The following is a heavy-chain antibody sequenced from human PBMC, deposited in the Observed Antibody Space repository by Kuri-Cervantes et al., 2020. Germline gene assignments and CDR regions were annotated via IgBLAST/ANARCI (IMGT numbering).Heavy chain of an antibody. J-gene: IGHJ4*02. CDR3: ATHYELVDIVATTGFDY. Sequence: SETLSLTCTVSGYSISSGYYWGWIRQPPGKGLEWIGSIYHSGSTYHNPSLKSRVTISVDTSKNQFSLKLSSVTAADTAVYYCATHYELVDIVATTGFDYWGQGTLVTVSS. CDR1: GYSISSGYY. D-gene: IGHD5-12*01. V-gene: IGHV4-38-2*02. CDR2: IYHSGST.